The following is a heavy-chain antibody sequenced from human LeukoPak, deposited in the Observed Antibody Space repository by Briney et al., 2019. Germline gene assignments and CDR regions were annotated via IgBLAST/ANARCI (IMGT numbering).Heavy chain of an antibody. CDR1: GFTFSSYS. J-gene: IGHJ4*02. CDR2: IRYDGSNK. D-gene: IGHD1-7*01. CDR3: AKDERNWNYNLASQTYD. V-gene: IGHV3-30*02. Sequence: PGGSLRLSCAASGFTFSSYSMNWVRQAPGKGLEWVAFIRYDGSNKYYADSVKGRFTVSRDNSKNTLYPQMSSLRAEDTAVYYCAKDERNWNYNLASQTYDWGQGTLVTVSS.